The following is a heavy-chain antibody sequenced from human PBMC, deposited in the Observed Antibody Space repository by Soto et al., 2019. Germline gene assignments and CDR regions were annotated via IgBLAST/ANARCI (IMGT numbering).Heavy chain of an antibody. D-gene: IGHD6-13*01. CDR3: ARDIGDQTSRWTDAFDI. J-gene: IGHJ3*02. Sequence: GGSLSLSCAASGFTFSSYGMHWVRQAPGKGLGWVAVIWYDGTNKYYVDSVKGRFTISKDNSKNTLYLQMNSLRAEDTAIYYCARDIGDQTSRWTDAFDIWGQGTMVT. V-gene: IGHV3-33*01. CDR1: GFTFSSYG. CDR2: IWYDGTNK.